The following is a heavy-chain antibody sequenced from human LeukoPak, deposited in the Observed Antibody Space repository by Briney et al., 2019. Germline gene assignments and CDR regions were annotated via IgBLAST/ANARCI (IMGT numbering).Heavy chain of an antibody. CDR1: GFTIGPYA. CDR3: ATWAFYHNLDV. CDR2: IKADGSGT. Sequence: GALRLSCAASGFTIGPYAMYWVRQGPGRGLEWVSVIKADGSGTFYADSVRGRFTTSRDNSKNSLYLQMNSLTSEDTALYYCATWAFYHNLDVWGQGTTVIVSS. V-gene: IGHV3-43*02. D-gene: IGHD2/OR15-2a*01. J-gene: IGHJ6*02.